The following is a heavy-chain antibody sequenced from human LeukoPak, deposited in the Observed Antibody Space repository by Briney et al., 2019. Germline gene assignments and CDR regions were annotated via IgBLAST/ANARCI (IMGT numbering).Heavy chain of an antibody. Sequence: GASLRLSCAASGFTFSSYAMSWVRQAPGKGLEWVSAISGSGGSTYYADSVKGRFTISRDNFKNTLYLQMNSLRAEDTAVYYCAKVHYYDSSGPMGYWGQGTLVTVSS. CDR2: ISGSGGST. CDR3: AKVHYYDSSGPMGY. V-gene: IGHV3-23*01. D-gene: IGHD3-22*01. CDR1: GFTFSSYA. J-gene: IGHJ4*02.